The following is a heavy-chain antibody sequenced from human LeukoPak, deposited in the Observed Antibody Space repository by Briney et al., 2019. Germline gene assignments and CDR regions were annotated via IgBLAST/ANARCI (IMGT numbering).Heavy chain of an antibody. D-gene: IGHD3-22*01. V-gene: IGHV1-18*01. CDR1: GYTFTSYG. CDR3: ARDYRGHYYDSSGYSHFQH. Sequence: ASVKVSCEASGYTFTSYGISWVRQAPGQGLEWMGWISAYNGNTNYAQKLQGRVTMTTDTSTSTAYMELRSLRSDDTAVYYCARDYRGHYYDSSGYSHFQHWGQGTLVTVSS. CDR2: ISAYNGNT. J-gene: IGHJ1*01.